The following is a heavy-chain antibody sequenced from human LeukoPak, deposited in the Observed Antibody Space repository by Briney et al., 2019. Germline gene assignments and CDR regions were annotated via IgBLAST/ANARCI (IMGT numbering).Heavy chain of an antibody. CDR3: AKGSSGYFVDL. V-gene: IGHV3-23*01. CDR1: GFTLTTYA. Sequence: GGSLRLSCVASGFTLTTYAMSWVRQAPGKGLEWVSAISNDGGGTNYADFVKGRFTISRDNSKNTLFLQMNSLRAEDTALYYCAKGSSGYFVDLWGQGTLVTVSS. D-gene: IGHD3-22*01. J-gene: IGHJ5*02. CDR2: ISNDGGGT.